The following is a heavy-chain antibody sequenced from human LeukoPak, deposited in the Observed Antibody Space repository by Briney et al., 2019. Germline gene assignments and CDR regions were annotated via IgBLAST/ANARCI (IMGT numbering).Heavy chain of an antibody. V-gene: IGHV3-23*01. CDR2: ISSSIGNT. CDR1: GFTLNNYA. D-gene: IGHD2-21*02. Sequence: PGGSLRLSCAASGFTLNNYAMSWGRQAPGKGLEWVSAISSSIGNTYYADSVKGRFTICRDNSRDQLYLQMNSLRAEDTAVYYCAKGRSSCGGDCYSSYRLFDYWGRGTLVTVSS. J-gene: IGHJ4*02. CDR3: AKGRSSCGGDCYSSYRLFDY.